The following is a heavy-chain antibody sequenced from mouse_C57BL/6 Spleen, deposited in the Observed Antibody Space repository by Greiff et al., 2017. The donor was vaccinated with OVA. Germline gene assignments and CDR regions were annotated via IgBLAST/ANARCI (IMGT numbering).Heavy chain of an antibody. J-gene: IGHJ4*01. V-gene: IGHV1-61*01. CDR2: IYPSDSET. D-gene: IGHD4-1*01. CDR3: ARDPTGTDAMDY. Sequence: QVQLQQPGAELVRPGSSVKLSCKASGYTFTSYWMEWVKQRPGQGLEWIGNIYPSDSETHYNQKFKDKATLTVDKSSSTAYMQLSSLTSEDSAVYYCARDPTGTDAMDYWGQGTSVTVSS. CDR1: GYTFTSYW.